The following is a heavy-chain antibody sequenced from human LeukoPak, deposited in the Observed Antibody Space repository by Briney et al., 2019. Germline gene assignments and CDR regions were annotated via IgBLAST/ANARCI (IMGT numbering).Heavy chain of an antibody. CDR3: ARDRGIAAGMDVDY. Sequence: ASVKVSCKASGYTFTGYYMHWVRQDPGQGLEWMGWINPNSGGTNYAQKFQGRVTMTRDTSISTAYMELSRLRSDDTAVYYCARDRGIAAGMDVDYWGQGTLVTVSS. J-gene: IGHJ4*02. D-gene: IGHD6-25*01. V-gene: IGHV1-2*02. CDR2: INPNSGGT. CDR1: GYTFTGYY.